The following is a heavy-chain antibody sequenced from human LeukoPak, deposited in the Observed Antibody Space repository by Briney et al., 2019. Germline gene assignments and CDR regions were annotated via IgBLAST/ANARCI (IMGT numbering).Heavy chain of an antibody. J-gene: IGHJ4*02. CDR1: GFTFSSYS. Sequence: AGGSLRLSCAASGFTFSSYSMTWVRQAPGKGLEWVSSISSSSSYIYYADSVKGRFTISRDNAKNSLYLQMNSLRAEDTAVYYCARLNDFWSGYCIDHWGQGTLVTVSS. CDR3: ARLNDFWSGYCIDH. D-gene: IGHD3-3*01. CDR2: ISSSSSYI. V-gene: IGHV3-21*01.